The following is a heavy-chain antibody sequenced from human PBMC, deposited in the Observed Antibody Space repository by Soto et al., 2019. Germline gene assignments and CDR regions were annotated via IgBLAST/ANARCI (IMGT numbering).Heavy chain of an antibody. D-gene: IGHD6-19*01. CDR1: GFTFSNYA. CDR3: SKEGTSGLYYFDY. CDR2: ISGSGGRP. Sequence: EVQLLESGGGLVQPGGSLRLSCAASGFTFSNYAMNWVRQAPGKGLEWVSTISGSGGRPYYADSVKGRFTISRDNSNNKLYLQMKSLRVGDSAIYYCSKEGTSGLYYFDYWGQGTLVTVSS. J-gene: IGHJ4*02. V-gene: IGHV3-23*01.